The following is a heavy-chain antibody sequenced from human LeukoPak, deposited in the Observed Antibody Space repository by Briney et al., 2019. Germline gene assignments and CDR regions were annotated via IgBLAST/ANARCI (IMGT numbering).Heavy chain of an antibody. V-gene: IGHV4-59*01. Sequence: PSETLSLTCTVSGGSISSYYWSWIRQPPGKGLEWIGYVYYSGSTNYNPSLKSRVTISVDTSRNQFSLRLSSVTAADTAVYYCARSYCSGGSCYSGWFDPCGQGTLVTVSS. J-gene: IGHJ5*02. CDR3: ARSYCSGGSCYSGWFDP. D-gene: IGHD2-15*01. CDR2: VYYSGST. CDR1: GGSISSYY.